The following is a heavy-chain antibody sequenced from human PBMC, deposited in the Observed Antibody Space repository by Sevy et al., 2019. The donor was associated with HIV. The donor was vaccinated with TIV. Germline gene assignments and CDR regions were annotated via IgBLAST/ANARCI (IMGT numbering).Heavy chain of an antibody. V-gene: IGHV1-8*01. D-gene: IGHD3-22*01. CDR3: ARGPNYYDNSGYGY. Sequence: ASVKVSCKASGYIFTNYDINWVRQATGQGLEWMGWMTPNSGNTVYAQKFQGRVTLTRNTSLSTAYMGLNSLGSDDTAVYYCARGPNYYDNSGYGYWGQGSLVTVSS. CDR1: GYIFTNYD. J-gene: IGHJ4*02. CDR2: MTPNSGNT.